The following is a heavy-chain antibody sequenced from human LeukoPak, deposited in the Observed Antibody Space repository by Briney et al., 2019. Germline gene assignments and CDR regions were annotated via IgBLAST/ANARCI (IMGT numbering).Heavy chain of an antibody. D-gene: IGHD1-26*01. J-gene: IGHJ4*02. CDR1: GYTFTGYY. V-gene: IGHV1-2*02. Sequence: ASVKVSCKASGYTFTGYYLHWVRQAPGQGLEWMGWINPNSGGTNYAQKLQGRVTMTRDTSISTAYMELSRLRSDDTVVYYCARGRGVGATHDYWGQGTLVTVSS. CDR2: INPNSGGT. CDR3: ARGRGVGATHDY.